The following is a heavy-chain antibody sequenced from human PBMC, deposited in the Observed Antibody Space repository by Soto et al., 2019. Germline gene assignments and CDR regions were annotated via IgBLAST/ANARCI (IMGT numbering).Heavy chain of an antibody. D-gene: IGHD3-10*01. Sequence: QVQLVEAGGGVVQPGRSLRLSCAASGFTFSTYAMHWVRQAPGQGLAWVSVISYAGSNKYYADSVKGRFTISRDNSKNTLYLQMCSQRAEHTAVYYCATGFSESVIDYWGQGTLVTVSS. CDR3: ATGFSESVIDY. CDR2: ISYAGSNK. J-gene: IGHJ4*02. CDR1: GFTFSTYA. V-gene: IGHV3-30*03.